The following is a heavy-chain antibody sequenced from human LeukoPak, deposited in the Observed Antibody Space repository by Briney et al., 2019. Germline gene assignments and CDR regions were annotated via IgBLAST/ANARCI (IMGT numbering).Heavy chain of an antibody. CDR3: ARDLVATIIKTACGMDV. D-gene: IGHD5-12*01. CDR2: ISSSGSTI. J-gene: IGHJ6*02. CDR1: GFTFSDYY. V-gene: IGHV3-11*01. Sequence: GGSLRLSCAASGFTFSDYYMSWIRQAPGKGLEWVSYISSSGSTIYYADSVKGRFTISRDNAKNSLYLQMDSLRAEDTAVYYCARDLVATIIKTACGMDVWGQGTTVTVSS.